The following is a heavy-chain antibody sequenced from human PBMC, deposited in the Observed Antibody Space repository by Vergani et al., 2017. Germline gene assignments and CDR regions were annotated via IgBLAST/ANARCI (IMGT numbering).Heavy chain of an antibody. CDR3: ARDRNLGYGSVSYYRPYYYYYGMDV. D-gene: IGHD3-10*01. CDR2: INPNSGGT. Sequence: QVQLVQSGAEVKKPGASVKVSCKASGYTFTGYYMHWVRQAPGQGLEWMGWINPNSGGTNYAQKFQGRVTMTRDTSISTAYMELSRLRSDDTAVYYCARDRNLGYGSVSYYRPYYYYYGMDVWGQGTTVTVSS. J-gene: IGHJ6*02. CDR1: GYTFTGYY. V-gene: IGHV1-2*02.